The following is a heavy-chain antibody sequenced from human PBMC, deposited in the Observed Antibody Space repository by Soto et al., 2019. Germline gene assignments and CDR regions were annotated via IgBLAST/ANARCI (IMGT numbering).Heavy chain of an antibody. V-gene: IGHV3-7*05. Sequence: GGSLRLSCTASGFALSAYWMTWVRQTPGKRLEWVAYIRQDGGEKYYVDSVRGRFTTSRDNAKNSLYLQTSSVRADDTAVYYCARMSIGSYSFELWGQGTQVTVSS. CDR2: IRQDGGEK. J-gene: IGHJ4*02. D-gene: IGHD3-10*01. CDR3: ARMSIGSYSFEL. CDR1: GFALSAYW.